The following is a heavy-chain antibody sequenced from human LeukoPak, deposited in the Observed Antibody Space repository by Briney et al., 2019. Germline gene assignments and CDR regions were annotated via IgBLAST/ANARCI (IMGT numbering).Heavy chain of an antibody. CDR1: GFTFSSYA. D-gene: IGHD6-13*01. Sequence: GGSLRLYCAASGFTFSSYAMSWVRQAPGKGLEWVSAISGSGDSTYYGDSVKGRFTIPRDNSKNTLYLQMNSLRAEDTAVYYCAKTRPLDSSSWSHGDYWGQGTLVTVSS. CDR3: AKTRPLDSSSWSHGDY. CDR2: ISGSGDST. V-gene: IGHV3-23*01. J-gene: IGHJ4*02.